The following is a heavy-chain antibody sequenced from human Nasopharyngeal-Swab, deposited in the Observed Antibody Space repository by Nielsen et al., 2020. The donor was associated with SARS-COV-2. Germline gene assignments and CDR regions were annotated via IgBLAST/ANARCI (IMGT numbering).Heavy chain of an antibody. J-gene: IGHJ6*02. V-gene: IGHV4-59*13. Sequence: PGKGLEWIGSIYYSGSTNYNPSFKSRVTISVDTSKNQFSLKLSSVTAADTAVYYCAGGRDGYTNYYYYYGMDVWGQGTTVTVSS. CDR3: AGGRDGYTNYYYYYGMDV. D-gene: IGHD5-24*01. CDR2: IYYSGST.